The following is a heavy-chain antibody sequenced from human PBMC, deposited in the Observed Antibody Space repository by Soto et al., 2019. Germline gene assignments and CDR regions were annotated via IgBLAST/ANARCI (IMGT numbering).Heavy chain of an antibody. CDR1: GGSISSGGYY. CDR2: IYYSGNT. V-gene: IGHV4-31*03. Sequence: SETLSLTCTVSGGSISSGGYYWSWIRQHPGKGLEWIGYIYYSGNTYYNPSLKSRVTISVDTSKNQFSLKLSSATAADTAVYYCARTITIFGVVTISNWFDPWGQGTLVTVSS. CDR3: ARTITIFGVVTISNWFDP. J-gene: IGHJ5*02. D-gene: IGHD3-3*01.